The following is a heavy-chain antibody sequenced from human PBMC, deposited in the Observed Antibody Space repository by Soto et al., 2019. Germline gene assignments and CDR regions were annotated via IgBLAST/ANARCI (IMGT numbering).Heavy chain of an antibody. CDR1: GFTFSSYW. V-gene: IGHV3-7*03. J-gene: IGHJ6*02. D-gene: IGHD2-15*01. CDR2: IKQDGSEK. CDR3: ASQEGYCSGGSCPYYYYYYGMDV. Sequence: VQLVESGGGLVQPGGSLRLSCAASGFTFSSYWMSWVRQAPGKGLEWVANIKQDGSEKYYVDSVKGRFTISRDNAKNSLYLQMNSLRAEDTAVYYCASQEGYCSGGSCPYYYYYYGMDVWGQGTTVTVSS.